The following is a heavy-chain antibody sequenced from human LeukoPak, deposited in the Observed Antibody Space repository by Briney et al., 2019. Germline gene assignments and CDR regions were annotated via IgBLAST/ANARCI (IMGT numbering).Heavy chain of an antibody. D-gene: IGHD3-9*01. Sequence: PGGSLRLSCAASGFTVSSNYMSWVRQAPGKGLEWVSVIHSDGTTYYADSVKGRFTISRDNSKNTLYLQMNSLRTEDTAVYYCAKAEGYDILTGLDYWGQGTLVTVSS. V-gene: IGHV3-53*01. J-gene: IGHJ4*02. CDR2: IHSDGTT. CDR3: AKAEGYDILTGLDY. CDR1: GFTVSSNY.